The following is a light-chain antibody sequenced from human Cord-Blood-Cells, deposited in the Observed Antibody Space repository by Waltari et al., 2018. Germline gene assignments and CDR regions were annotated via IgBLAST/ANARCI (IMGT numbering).Light chain of an antibody. CDR2: DAS. J-gene: IGKJ2*01. Sequence: EIVLTQSPATLSLSPGERATLSCRASQSVSSYLAWYQQKPGQAPRLRIYDASNRATGIPAMFSGSGSGTDFTLTISSLEPEDFAVYYCQQRSNWPGYTVGQGTKLEIK. CDR1: QSVSSY. V-gene: IGKV3-11*01. CDR3: QQRSNWPGYT.